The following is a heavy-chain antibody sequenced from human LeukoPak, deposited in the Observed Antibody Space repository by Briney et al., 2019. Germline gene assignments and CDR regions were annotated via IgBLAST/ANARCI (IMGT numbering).Heavy chain of an antibody. J-gene: IGHJ4*02. V-gene: IGHV1-46*01. Sequence: ASVKVSCKASGHSFTSCLMHWVRQAPGQGFEWMGKIHPSDGDTNYAQRFQGRVTMTRDSSTATVYMEVSSLRSEDTAVYHCARDLHGGWTWDYWGQGTLLTVSS. CDR1: GHSFTSCL. CDR3: ARDLHGGWTWDY. CDR2: IHPSDGDT. D-gene: IGHD6-19*01.